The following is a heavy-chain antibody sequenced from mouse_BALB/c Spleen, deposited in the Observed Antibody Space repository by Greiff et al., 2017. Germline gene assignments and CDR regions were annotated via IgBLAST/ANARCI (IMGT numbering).Heavy chain of an antibody. CDR3: TRSGGNYETWFAY. V-gene: IGHV1-5*01. J-gene: IGHJ3*01. Sequence: EVQRVESGTVLARPGASVKMSCKASGYTFTSNWMHWVKQRPGQGLEWIGAIYPGNSDTSYNQKFKGKAKLTAVTSTSTAYMELSSLTNEDSAVYYCTRSGGNYETWFAYWGQGTLVTVSA. CDR2: IYPGNSDT. D-gene: IGHD2-1*01. CDR1: GYTFTSNW.